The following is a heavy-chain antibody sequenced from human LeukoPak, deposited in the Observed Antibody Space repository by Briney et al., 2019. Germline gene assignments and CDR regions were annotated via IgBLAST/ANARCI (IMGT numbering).Heavy chain of an antibody. CDR2: INSDGSST. CDR3: ARGHPYYYDSSGYETPFEY. D-gene: IGHD3-22*01. Sequence: GGSLRLSCAASGFTFSNYWMYWVRQAPGKGLVWVSRINSDGSSTSYADSVEGRFTISRDNAKNTLYLQMNSLRAEDMAVYYCARGHPYYYDSSGYETPFEYWGQGTLVTVSS. CDR1: GFTFSNYW. J-gene: IGHJ4*02. V-gene: IGHV3-74*01.